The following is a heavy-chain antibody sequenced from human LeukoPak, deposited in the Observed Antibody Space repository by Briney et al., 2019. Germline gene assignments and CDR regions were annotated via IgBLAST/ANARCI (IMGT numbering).Heavy chain of an antibody. CDR3: ARDIGDHISSYSAFDI. CDR2: IYYSGST. J-gene: IGHJ3*02. Sequence: SETLSLTCTVSGGSISSSSYYWGWIRQPPGKGLEWIVSIYYSGSTYYNPSLKSRVTISVDTSKNQFSLKLSSVAAADTAVYYCARDIGDHISSYSAFDIWGQGTMVTVSS. CDR1: GGSISSSSYY. V-gene: IGHV4-39*07. D-gene: IGHD1-26*01.